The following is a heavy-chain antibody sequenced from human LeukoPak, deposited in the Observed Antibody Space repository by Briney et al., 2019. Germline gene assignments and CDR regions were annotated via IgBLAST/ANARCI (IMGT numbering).Heavy chain of an antibody. CDR2: IYYTGIT. V-gene: IGHV4-59*01. D-gene: IGHD1-26*01. J-gene: IGHJ4*02. Sequence: KSSETLSLTCTISGDSTSTYYWSWIRQPPGKGLEWIGYIYYTGITNYNPSLKSRVTISIDTSKIQFSLKLSSVTAADTAVYYCARGSWWELLGGDYWGQGILVTVSS. CDR1: GDSTSTYY. CDR3: ARGSWWELLGGDY.